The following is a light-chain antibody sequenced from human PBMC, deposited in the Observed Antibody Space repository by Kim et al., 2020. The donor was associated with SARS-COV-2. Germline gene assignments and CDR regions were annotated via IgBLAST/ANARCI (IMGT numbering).Light chain of an antibody. CDR3: QSYDSSLSGL. CDR1: SSNIGAGYD. CDR2: GNS. J-gene: IGLJ3*02. Sequence: GKRVTISCTGSSSNIGAGYDVHWYQQLPGTAPKLLIYGNSNRPSGVPDRFSGSKSGTSASLAITGLQAEDEADYYCQSYDSSLSGLFGGGTKLTVL. V-gene: IGLV1-40*01.